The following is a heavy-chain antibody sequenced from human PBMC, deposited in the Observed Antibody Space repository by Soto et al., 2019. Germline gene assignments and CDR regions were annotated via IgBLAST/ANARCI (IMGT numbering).Heavy chain of an antibody. V-gene: IGHV3-30*18. J-gene: IGHJ5*01. Sequence: QVQLVESGGGVVQPGRSLRLSCAASGFMFSSYGIHWVRQAPGKGLEWVAMISFDGSNKFYADSVKGRLTISRDNSKNTLFRQMNSMRYEDTAVYYCAKDTFSGIYNLFDSWGQGTLVTVSS. CDR3: AKDTFSGIYNLFDS. CDR2: ISFDGSNK. CDR1: GFMFSSYG.